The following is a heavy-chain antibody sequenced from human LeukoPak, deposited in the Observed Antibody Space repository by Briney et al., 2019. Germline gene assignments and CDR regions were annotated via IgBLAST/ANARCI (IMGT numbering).Heavy chain of an antibody. Sequence: SETLSLTCAVYGGSFSGYYWSWIRQPPGKGLEWIGEINHSGSTNYNPSLKSRVTISVDTSKTQFSLKLSSVTAADTAVYYCARGVGSSSPSYFDYWGQGTLVTVSS. CDR2: INHSGST. CDR1: GGSFSGYY. V-gene: IGHV4-34*01. D-gene: IGHD6-13*01. J-gene: IGHJ4*02. CDR3: ARGVGSSSPSYFDY.